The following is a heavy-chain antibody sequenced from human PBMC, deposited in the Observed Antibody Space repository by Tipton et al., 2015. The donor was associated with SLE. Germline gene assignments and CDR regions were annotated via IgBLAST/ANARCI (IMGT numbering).Heavy chain of an antibody. CDR1: GGSLSGYY. J-gene: IGHJ3*02. V-gene: IGHV4-34*01. Sequence: TLSLTCAVYGGSLSGYYWSWIRQPPGKGLEWIGEINHSGSTTYKPSLKSRVTISVDTSKNHLSLKLTSVAAADTAVYYCARDLVTMMSPNGFDIWGQGTMVTVSP. CDR3: ARDLVTMMSPNGFDI. CDR2: INHSGST. D-gene: IGHD3-22*01.